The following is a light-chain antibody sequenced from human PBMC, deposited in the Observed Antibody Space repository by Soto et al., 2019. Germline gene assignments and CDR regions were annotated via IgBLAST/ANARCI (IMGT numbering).Light chain of an antibody. CDR3: CSYAGSSTYV. Sequence: QSALTQPASVSGSPGQSITISCPGTSSDVGSHNLVSWYQQHPGKAPKLMIYEVSKRPSGVSNRFSGSKSGNTASLTISGLQAEDEADFYCCSYAGSSTYVFGTGTKVTGL. J-gene: IGLJ1*01. CDR2: EVS. V-gene: IGLV2-23*02. CDR1: SSDVGSHNL.